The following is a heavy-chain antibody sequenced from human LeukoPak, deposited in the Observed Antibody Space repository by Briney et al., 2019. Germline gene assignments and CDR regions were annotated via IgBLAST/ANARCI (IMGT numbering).Heavy chain of an antibody. Sequence: SVKVSCEASGGTFSSYAISWVRQAPGQGLEWMGRIIPILGIANYAQKFQGRVTITADKSTSTAYMELSSLRSEDTAVYYCARDPKGTTPLDYWGQGTLVTVSS. CDR1: GGTFSSYA. D-gene: IGHD1-7*01. V-gene: IGHV1-69*04. CDR2: IIPILGIA. CDR3: ARDPKGTTPLDY. J-gene: IGHJ4*02.